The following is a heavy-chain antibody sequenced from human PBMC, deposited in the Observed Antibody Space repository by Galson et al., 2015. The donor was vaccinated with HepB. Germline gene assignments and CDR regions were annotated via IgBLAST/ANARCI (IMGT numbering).Heavy chain of an antibody. CDR1: GFTFSSYW. V-gene: IGHV3-7*03. CDR3: ARDAGFGDGGDAFDI. CDR2: IKQDGSEK. J-gene: IGHJ3*02. Sequence: SLRLSCAASGFTFSSYWMSWVRQAPGKGLEWVANIKQDGSEKYYVDSVKGRFTISRDNAKNSLYLQMNSLRAEDTAVYYCARDAGFGDGGDAFDIWGQGTMVTVSS. D-gene: IGHD3-10*01.